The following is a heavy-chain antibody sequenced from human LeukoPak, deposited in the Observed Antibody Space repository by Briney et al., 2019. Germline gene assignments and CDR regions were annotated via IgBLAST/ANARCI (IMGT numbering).Heavy chain of an antibody. D-gene: IGHD3-3*01. V-gene: IGHV1-18*01. Sequence: ASVKVSCRASGYTFTSYGIRWVRQAPGQGLEWMGWISAYNGNTNYAQKLQGRVTMTTDTSTSTAYMELRSLRSDDTAVYYCGSVGSGYYRYWGQGTLVTVSS. CDR2: ISAYNGNT. CDR1: GYTFTSYG. CDR3: GSVGSGYYRY. J-gene: IGHJ4*02.